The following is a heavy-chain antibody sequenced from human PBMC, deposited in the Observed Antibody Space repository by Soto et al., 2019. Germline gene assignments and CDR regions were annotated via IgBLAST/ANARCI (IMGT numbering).Heavy chain of an antibody. CDR3: AKDHGDGYNLPYNWFDP. D-gene: IGHD5-12*01. J-gene: IGHJ5*02. CDR1: GFTFDDYA. CDR2: ISWNSGSI. Sequence: GGSLRLSCAASGFTFDDYAMHWVRQAPGKGLEWVSGISWNSGSIGYADSVKGRFTISRDNAKNSLYLQMNSLRAEDTALYYCAKDHGDGYNLPYNWFDPWGQGTLVTVSS. V-gene: IGHV3-9*01.